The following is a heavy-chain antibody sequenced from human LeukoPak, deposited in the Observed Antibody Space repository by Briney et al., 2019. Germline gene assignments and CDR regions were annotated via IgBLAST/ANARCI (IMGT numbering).Heavy chain of an antibody. CDR3: ARVHSGYDNYYYYYMDV. V-gene: IGHV1-69*13. CDR1: GGTFSSYA. CDR2: IIPIFGTA. Sequence: SVKVSCKASGGTFSSYAISWVRQAPGQGLEWMGGIIPIFGTANYAQKFQGRVTITADESTSTAYMELSSLRSEDTAAYYCARVHSGYDNYYYYYMDVWGKGTTVTVSS. D-gene: IGHD5-12*01. J-gene: IGHJ6*03.